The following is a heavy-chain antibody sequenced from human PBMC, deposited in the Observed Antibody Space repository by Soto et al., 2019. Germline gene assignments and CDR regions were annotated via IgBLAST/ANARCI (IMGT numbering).Heavy chain of an antibody. CDR1: GYTFTSYG. J-gene: IGHJ4*02. Sequence: VASVKVSCKASGYTFTSYGISWVRQAPGQGLEWMGWISAYNGNTNYAQKLQGRVTMTTDTSTSTAYMELRSLRSDDTAVYYCARDQSRYDSSGYPNFDYWGQGTLVTVSS. V-gene: IGHV1-18*01. CDR3: ARDQSRYDSSGYPNFDY. D-gene: IGHD3-22*01. CDR2: ISAYNGNT.